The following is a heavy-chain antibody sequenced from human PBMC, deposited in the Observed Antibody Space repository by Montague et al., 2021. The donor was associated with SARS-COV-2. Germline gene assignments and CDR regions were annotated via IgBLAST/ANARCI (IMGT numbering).Heavy chain of an antibody. V-gene: IGHV6-1*01. Sequence: CAISGDNVSSNIATWNWIRQSPSRGLEWLGRTYYRSKWYNDYAESVKSRITIDPDTSKHQFSLHLNSVTPEDTAVYYCARIPVGSEYYFDFWGQGTLVTVSS. D-gene: IGHD2-2*01. CDR1: GDNVSSNIAT. CDR2: TYYRSKWYN. J-gene: IGHJ4*02. CDR3: ARIPVGSEYYFDF.